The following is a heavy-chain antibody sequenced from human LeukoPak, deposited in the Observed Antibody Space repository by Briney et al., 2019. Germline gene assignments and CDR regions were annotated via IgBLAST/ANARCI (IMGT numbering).Heavy chain of an antibody. Sequence: GESLKISCKGSGYSFTSYWIGWVRQMPGKGLEWMGIIYPGDSDTRYSPSFQGQVTISADKSISTAYLQWSSLKASDTAMYYCARFSWAGYYPRHSNWFDPWGQGTLVTVSS. CDR2: IYPGDSDT. CDR3: ARFSWAGYYPRHSNWFDP. V-gene: IGHV5-51*01. CDR1: GYSFTSYW. D-gene: IGHD3/OR15-3a*01. J-gene: IGHJ5*02.